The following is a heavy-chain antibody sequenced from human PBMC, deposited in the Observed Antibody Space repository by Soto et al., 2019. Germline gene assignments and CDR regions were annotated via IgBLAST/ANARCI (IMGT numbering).Heavy chain of an antibody. V-gene: IGHV3-21*01. D-gene: IGHD6-6*01. CDR3: ARDRLESSSSLLDYYYYGMDV. Sequence: LRLSCAASGFSFSSFAMNWVRQAPGKGLEWVSSISSSSSYIYYADSVKGRFTISRDNAKNSLYLQMNSLRAEDTAVYYCARDRLESSSSLLDYYYYGMDVWGQGTTVTVSS. J-gene: IGHJ6*02. CDR1: GFSFSSFA. CDR2: ISSSSSYI.